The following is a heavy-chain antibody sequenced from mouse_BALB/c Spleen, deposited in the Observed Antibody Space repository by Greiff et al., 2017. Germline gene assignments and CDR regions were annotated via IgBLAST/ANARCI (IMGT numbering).Heavy chain of an antibody. V-gene: IGHV3-6*02. CDR2: ISYDGSN. Sequence: EVQLQESGPGLVKPSQSLSLTCSVTGYSITSGYYWNWIRQFPGNKLEWMGYISYDGSNNYNPSLKNRISITRDTSKNQFFLKLNSVTTEDTATYYCASYYRYDGYFDVWGAGTTVTVSS. CDR3: ASYYRYDGYFDV. D-gene: IGHD2-14*01. CDR1: GYSITSGYY. J-gene: IGHJ1*01.